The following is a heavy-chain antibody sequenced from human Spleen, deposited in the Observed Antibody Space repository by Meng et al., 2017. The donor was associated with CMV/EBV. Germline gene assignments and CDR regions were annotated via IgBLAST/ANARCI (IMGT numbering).Heavy chain of an antibody. D-gene: IGHD3-10*01. J-gene: IGHJ5*02. CDR3: ARRHGSGSYGRWFDP. V-gene: IGHV3-23*01. Sequence: SGFPFNNYAMTWVRQAPGEGLEWVSAISGSGGSTDYADSVKGRFTISRDNSKNALYLQMNSLRVEDTAVYYCARRHGSGSYGRWFDPWAREPWSPSPQ. CDR1: GFPFNNYA. CDR2: ISGSGGST.